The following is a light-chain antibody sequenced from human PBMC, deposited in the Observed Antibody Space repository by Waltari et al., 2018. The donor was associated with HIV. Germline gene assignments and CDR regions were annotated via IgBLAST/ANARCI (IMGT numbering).Light chain of an antibody. CDR3: MQALQTPIT. J-gene: IGKJ5*01. CDR2: LGS. Sequence: DIVMTQSPLSLPVTPGEPAPISCRSSQSLLHSNGYNYLDWYLQKPGQSPQLLIYLGSNRASGVPDRFSGSGSGTDFTLKISRVEAEDVGVYYCMQALQTPITFDQGTRLEIK. V-gene: IGKV2-28*01. CDR1: QSLLHSNGYNY.